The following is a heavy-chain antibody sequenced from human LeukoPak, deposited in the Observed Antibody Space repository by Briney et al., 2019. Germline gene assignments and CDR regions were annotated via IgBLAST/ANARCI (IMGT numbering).Heavy chain of an antibody. CDR1: GDTVSSNSAA. V-gene: IGHV6-1*01. CDR3: ARVTAMGKNNWFDP. D-gene: IGHD5-18*01. Sequence: SQTLSLTCAISGDTVSSNSAAWNSIRQSPSRGLELLGRTYYRYKWYNDYAVSVKSRITINPDTSKNQFSLQLNSVTPEDTAVYSCARVTAMGKNNWFDPWGQGTLVTVSS. J-gene: IGHJ5*02. CDR2: TYYRYKWYN.